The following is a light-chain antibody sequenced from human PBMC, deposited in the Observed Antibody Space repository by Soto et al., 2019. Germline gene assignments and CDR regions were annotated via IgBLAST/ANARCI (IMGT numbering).Light chain of an antibody. V-gene: IGKV3-15*01. CDR3: QQYNNWPPYT. CDR2: GAS. CDR1: QSISSS. J-gene: IGKJ2*01. Sequence: EIVMTQSPATLSVSPGDRATLSCRASQSISSSLAWYQQKPGQAPRLLIYGASTRATGIPGRFSGSGSGTEFTLTISSLQSEDSAVYYCQQYNNWPPYTFGQGTKLEIK.